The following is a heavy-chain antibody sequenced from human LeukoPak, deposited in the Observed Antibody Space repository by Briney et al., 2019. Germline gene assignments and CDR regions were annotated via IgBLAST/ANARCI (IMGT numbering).Heavy chain of an antibody. Sequence: ASVKVSCKASGYTFTGYHIHWVRQAPGQGLEWMGWINSNSGGTNYAQKFQGRVTTTRDTSINTAYMELSSLRSDDTAVYYCARDDRGFYFPLDTFDIWGQGTMVTVSS. V-gene: IGHV1-2*02. CDR1: GYTFTGYH. J-gene: IGHJ3*02. CDR2: INSNSGGT. D-gene: IGHD3-22*01. CDR3: ARDDRGFYFPLDTFDI.